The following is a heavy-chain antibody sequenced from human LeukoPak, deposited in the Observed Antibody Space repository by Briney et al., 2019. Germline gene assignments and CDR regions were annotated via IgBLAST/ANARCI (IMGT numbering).Heavy chain of an antibody. Sequence: GGSLRLSCAASGFTFSSYWMNWARQAPGKGLEWVASINHNGNVNYYVDSVKGRFTISRENAKNSLYLQVSNLRAEDTAVYFCARGGGLDVWGQGATVTVSS. V-gene: IGHV3-7*03. D-gene: IGHD3-16*01. J-gene: IGHJ6*02. CDR3: ARGGGLDV. CDR2: INHNGNVN. CDR1: GFTFSSYW.